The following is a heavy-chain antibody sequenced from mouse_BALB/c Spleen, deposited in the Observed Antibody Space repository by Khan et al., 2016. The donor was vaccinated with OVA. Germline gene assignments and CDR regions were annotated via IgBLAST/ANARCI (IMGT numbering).Heavy chain of an antibody. CDR2: INPYNGGS. Sequence: VQLQQSGPELVKPGDSMKISCKASNYSFTDYTMNWVKQSHGKNLEWIGLINPYNGGSNYNQKFKGKATLTVDKSSSTAYMEILSLTSEDSAGYYCTRSGYGGFAYWGQGTLVTVSA. CDR1: NYSFTDYT. D-gene: IGHD1-2*01. CDR3: TRSGYGGFAY. V-gene: IGHV1-18*01. J-gene: IGHJ3*01.